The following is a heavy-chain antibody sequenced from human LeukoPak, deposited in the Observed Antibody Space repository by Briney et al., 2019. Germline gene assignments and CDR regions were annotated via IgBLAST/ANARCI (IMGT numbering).Heavy chain of an antibody. CDR1: GGPISSGSYY. CDR2: IYTSGST. J-gene: IGHJ5*02. V-gene: IGHV4-61*02. CDR3: ARVGWAGTTLGWFDP. Sequence: SETLSLTCTVSGGPISSGSYYWSWIRQPAGKGLEWIGRIYTSGSTNYNPSLKSRVTISVDKSKNQFSLKLSSVTAADTAVYYCARVGWAGTTLGWFDPWGQGTLVTVSS. D-gene: IGHD1-1*01.